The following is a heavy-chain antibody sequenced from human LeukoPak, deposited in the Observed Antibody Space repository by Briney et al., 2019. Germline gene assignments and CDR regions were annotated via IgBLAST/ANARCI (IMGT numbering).Heavy chain of an antibody. Sequence: KTSETLSLTCAVSGGSISSGGYSWSWIRQPPGKGLEWIGYIYHSGSTYYNPSLKSRVTISVDRSKNQFSLKLSSVTAAVTAVYYCARGGSYYGVYYFDYWGQGTLVTVSS. J-gene: IGHJ4*02. CDR3: ARGGSYYGVYYFDY. CDR1: GGSISSGGYS. D-gene: IGHD1-26*01. CDR2: IYHSGST. V-gene: IGHV4-30-2*01.